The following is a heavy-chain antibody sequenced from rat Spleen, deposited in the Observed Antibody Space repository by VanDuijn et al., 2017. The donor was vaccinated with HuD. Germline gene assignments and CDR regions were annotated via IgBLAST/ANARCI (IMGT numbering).Heavy chain of an antibody. CDR3: TSGGITTRLNWFAY. CDR2: IYSDGSST. Sequence: EVQLVESGGGLVQPGRSMKLSCAASGLSFSNYDMAWVRQAPTKGLEWVASIYSDGSSTYYPDTVKGRFVISKDDAKNTGYLQMNNLRSEDTAIYYCTSGGITTRLNWFAYWGQGVMVTVSS. CDR1: GLSFSNYD. D-gene: IGHD1-10*01. J-gene: IGHJ2*01. V-gene: IGHV5-25*01.